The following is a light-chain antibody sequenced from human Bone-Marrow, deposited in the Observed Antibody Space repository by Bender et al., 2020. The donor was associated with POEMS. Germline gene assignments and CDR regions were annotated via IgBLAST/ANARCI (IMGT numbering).Light chain of an antibody. CDR3: SSWDDSLSGWV. V-gene: IGLV1-44*01. Sequence: QSVLTQPPSASGTPGQSVIISCSGNDSHFGGNNVNLYQHLPGSAPRLVVYSNYQRPSGVPSRFSGSKSGTSAFLAISDIQSEDEGDYYCSSWDDSLSGWVFGGGTKLTVL. CDR2: SNY. CDR1: DSHFGGNN. J-gene: IGLJ3*02.